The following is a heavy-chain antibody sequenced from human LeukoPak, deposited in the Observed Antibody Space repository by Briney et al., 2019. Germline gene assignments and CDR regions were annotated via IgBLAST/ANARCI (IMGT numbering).Heavy chain of an antibody. CDR3: ARSRYCSSTSCYSNYYYYYYMDV. Sequence: PSETLSLTCTVSGGSISSGGYYWSWIRQHPGKGLEWIGYIYYSGSTYYNPSLKSRVTISVDTSKNRFSLKLSSVTAADTAVYYCARSRYCSSTSCYSNYYYYYYMDVWGKGTTVTVSS. D-gene: IGHD2-2*01. J-gene: IGHJ6*03. V-gene: IGHV4-31*03. CDR2: IYYSGST. CDR1: GGSISSGGYY.